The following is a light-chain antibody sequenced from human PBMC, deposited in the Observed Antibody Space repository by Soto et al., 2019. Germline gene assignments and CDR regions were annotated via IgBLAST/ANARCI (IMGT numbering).Light chain of an antibody. CDR2: EVT. Sequence: QSALTQPASVSGSPGQSISISCTGTSSDVGRYNYVSWYQQHPGKAPKLIIYEVTNRPPGVSNRFSGSKSGNTASLTISGLQAEDEADYYCISYRSGTTLVFGGGTKLTVL. CDR1: SSDVGRYNY. J-gene: IGLJ3*02. CDR3: ISYRSGTTLV. V-gene: IGLV2-14*01.